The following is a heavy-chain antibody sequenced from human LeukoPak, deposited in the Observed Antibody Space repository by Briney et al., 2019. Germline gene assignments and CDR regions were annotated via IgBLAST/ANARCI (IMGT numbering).Heavy chain of an antibody. D-gene: IGHD6-6*01. J-gene: IGHJ4*02. V-gene: IGHV1-2*02. CDR2: INPNSGGT. CDR3: ARGEPLAARFDY. Sequence: ASVKVSCKASGYTFTAYYMHWVRQAPGQGLEWMGWINPNSGGTNYAQKFQGRVTITADKSTSTAYMELSSLRSEDTAVYYCARGEPLAARFDYWGQGTLVTVSS. CDR1: GYTFTAYY.